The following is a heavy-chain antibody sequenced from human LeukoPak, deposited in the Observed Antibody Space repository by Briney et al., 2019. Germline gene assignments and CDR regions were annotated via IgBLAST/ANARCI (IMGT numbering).Heavy chain of an antibody. CDR1: GGSFSVHY. CDR3: ARGRVIAPFDY. CDR2: INQSGST. V-gene: IGHV4-34*01. D-gene: IGHD3-16*02. J-gene: IGHJ4*02. Sequence: SETLSLTCAVSGGSFSVHYWSWIRQPPGKGLEWIGEINQSGSTTYNPSLKSRIIISVDTSKNHFSLKLSSVTAADTAVYYCARGRVIAPFDYWGQGTLVTVSS.